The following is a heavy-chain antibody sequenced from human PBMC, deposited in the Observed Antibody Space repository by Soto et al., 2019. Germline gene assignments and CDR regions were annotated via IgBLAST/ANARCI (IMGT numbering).Heavy chain of an antibody. D-gene: IGHD3-10*01. Sequence: SETLSLTCAVSGDSISSMNWWSWVRQPPGKGLEWIGEIHHSGSTNYNPSLMSRVTISVDKSKNQFSLKLTSVTAADTAVYYCARYDYGSGDDYNIDYWGQGTMVTVSS. CDR3: ARYDYGSGDDYNIDY. J-gene: IGHJ4*02. V-gene: IGHV4-4*02. CDR2: IHHSGST. CDR1: GDSISSMNW.